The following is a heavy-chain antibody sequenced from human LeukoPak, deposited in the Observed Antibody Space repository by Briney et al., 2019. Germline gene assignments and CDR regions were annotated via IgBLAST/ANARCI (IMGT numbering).Heavy chain of an antibody. V-gene: IGHV4-4*09. D-gene: IGHD4-17*01. CDR1: GGSISSCY. J-gene: IGHJ5*02. Sequence: SETLSLTCTVSGGSISSCYWSWIRQPPGKGLEWIGYIYTSGSTNYNLSLKSRVTISVDTSKNQFSLKLSSVTAADTAVYYCARHTGGDYGDYVGWFDPWGQGTLVTVSS. CDR2: IYTSGST. CDR3: ARHTGGDYGDYVGWFDP.